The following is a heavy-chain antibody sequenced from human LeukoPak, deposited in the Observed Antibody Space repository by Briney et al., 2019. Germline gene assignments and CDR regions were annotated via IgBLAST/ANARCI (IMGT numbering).Heavy chain of an antibody. Sequence: PSETLSLTCTVSGGSISSYYWSWIRQPPGKGLEWIGYIHYGGSTKYNPSLRSRVIISVDTSKNQFSLKLSSVTAADTAVYYCARGFLEWLSPLDYYYYMGVWGKGTTVTVSS. V-gene: IGHV4-59*01. D-gene: IGHD3-3*01. CDR3: ARGFLEWLSPLDYYYYMGV. CDR2: IHYGGST. CDR1: GGSISSYY. J-gene: IGHJ6*03.